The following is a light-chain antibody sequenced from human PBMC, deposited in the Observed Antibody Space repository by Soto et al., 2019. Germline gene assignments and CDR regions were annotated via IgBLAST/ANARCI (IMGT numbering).Light chain of an antibody. V-gene: IGKV3-15*01. CDR1: PSVGSN. Sequence: EIVMTQSPATLSVSPGESATLSCRASPSVGSNLAWYQQKPGQSPRLLIYDASTRATGIPARFSGGGSGTEFPLTIDSLQSEDFAVYFCRQYNHWPSFGQGTKL. CDR3: RQYNHWPS. J-gene: IGKJ2*01. CDR2: DAS.